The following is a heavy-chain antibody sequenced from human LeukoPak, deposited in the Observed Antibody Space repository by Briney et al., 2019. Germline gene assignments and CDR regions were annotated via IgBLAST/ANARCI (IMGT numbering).Heavy chain of an antibody. CDR2: ITGNGDPA. Sequence: GGSLRLSCAASGFIFTNYAMSWVRQAPGKGLEWDSTITGNGDPAYYADSVKGRFTISRDNSRNTLYLQMNSLRADDTAAYYCEKDLTAMTNFDSWGQGTLVTVSS. J-gene: IGHJ4*02. V-gene: IGHV3-23*01. D-gene: IGHD5-18*01. CDR1: GFIFTNYA. CDR3: EKDLTAMTNFDS.